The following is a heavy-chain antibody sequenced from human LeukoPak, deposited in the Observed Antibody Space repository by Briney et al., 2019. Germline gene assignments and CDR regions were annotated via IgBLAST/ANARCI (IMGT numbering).Heavy chain of an antibody. V-gene: IGHV3-23*01. CDR3: AKAFYYYNSGNYGRPFDY. D-gene: IGHD3-10*01. CDR1: GFTFSSYA. CDR2: ISGTAATT. Sequence: GGSLRLSCAASGFTFSSYAMSWVRQAPGKGLEWVSSISGTAATTYYTDSVKGRFTISRDNSRNTLYLQMNSLRADDTAVYYCAKAFYYYNSGNYGRPFDYWTQGTLVTVSS. J-gene: IGHJ4*02.